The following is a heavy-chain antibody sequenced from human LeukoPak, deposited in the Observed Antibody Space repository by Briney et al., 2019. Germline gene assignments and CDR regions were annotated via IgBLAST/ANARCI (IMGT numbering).Heavy chain of an antibody. CDR1: GGTFSSYT. CDR2: IIPIFGTA. J-gene: IGHJ4*02. V-gene: IGHV1-69*06. CDR3: ARDEAPLWPDRHYLDY. Sequence: ASVKVSCKASGGTFSSYTISWVRQAPGQGLEWMGGIIPIFGTANYAQKFQGRVTITADKSTSTAYMELSSLRSEDTAVYYCARDEAPLWPDRHYLDYWGQGTLVTVSS. D-gene: IGHD2/OR15-2a*01.